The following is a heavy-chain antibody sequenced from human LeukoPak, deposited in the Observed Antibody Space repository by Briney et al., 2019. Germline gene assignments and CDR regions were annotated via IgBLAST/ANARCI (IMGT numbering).Heavy chain of an antibody. Sequence: PGGSLTLSCAASGFTSSSYAMSWVRQAPGKGLEWVSVISGSGVTTYYADSVNGRFTISRDNSKNTLYLQMNSLRAEDTAVYYCAKGSSVTPAFLYFDNWGQGTLVTVSS. CDR1: GFTSSSYA. CDR2: ISGSGVTT. V-gene: IGHV3-23*01. D-gene: IGHD4-17*01. CDR3: AKGSSVTPAFLYFDN. J-gene: IGHJ4*02.